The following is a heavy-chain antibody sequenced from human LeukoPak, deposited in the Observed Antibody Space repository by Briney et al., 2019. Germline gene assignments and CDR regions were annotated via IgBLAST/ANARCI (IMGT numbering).Heavy chain of an antibody. CDR3: ARGPRRRHPLDY. CDR1: GGSFSGYY. CDR2: INHSGST. V-gene: IGHV4-34*01. Sequence: SETLSLTCAVYGGSFSGYYWSWIRQPPGKGLEWIGEINHSGSTNYNPSLKSRVTISVDTSKNQFSLKLSSVTAADTAVYYCARGPRRRHPLDYWGQGTLVTVSS. J-gene: IGHJ4*02.